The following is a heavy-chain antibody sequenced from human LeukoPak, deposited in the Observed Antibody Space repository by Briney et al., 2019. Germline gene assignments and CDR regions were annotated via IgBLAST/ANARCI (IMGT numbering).Heavy chain of an antibody. CDR3: ARVFGGYYYDSSGYYYYFDY. Sequence: SETLSLTCAVYGGSFSGFYWSWIRRPPGKGLEWIGEINHSGSTNYNPSLKSRVTISVDTSKNQFSLKLSSVTAADTAVYYCARVFGGYYYDSSGYYYYFDYWGQGTLVTVSS. CDR2: INHSGST. D-gene: IGHD3-22*01. J-gene: IGHJ4*02. V-gene: IGHV4-34*01. CDR1: GGSFSGFY.